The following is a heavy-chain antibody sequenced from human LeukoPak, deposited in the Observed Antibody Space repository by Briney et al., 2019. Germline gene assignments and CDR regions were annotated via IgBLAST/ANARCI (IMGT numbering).Heavy chain of an antibody. CDR2: IYDSGST. CDR3: ARHVSAYSSGLPHYMDV. Sequence: SETLSLTCTVSGGSISSYYWSWIRQPPGKGLEWIGYIYDSGSTNYNPSLKSRATISVDTSKNQFSLKLSSVTAADTAVYYCARHVSAYSSGLPHYMDVWGKGTTVTVSS. D-gene: IGHD6-19*01. J-gene: IGHJ6*03. V-gene: IGHV4-59*08. CDR1: GGSISSYY.